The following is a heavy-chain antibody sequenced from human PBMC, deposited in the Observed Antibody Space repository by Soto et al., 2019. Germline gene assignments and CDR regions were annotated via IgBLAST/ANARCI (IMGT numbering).Heavy chain of an antibody. J-gene: IGHJ6*02. D-gene: IGHD2-15*01. Sequence: GGSLRLSCEASGFTVSSNYMNWVRQAPGKGLEWVSVIDNGGSAYYADSVKGRFSISRDNSKNTVYLQMNSLRVEDTAIYYCARENGGGPPPGGYYGMDVWGQGTTVTVSS. CDR2: IDNGGSA. CDR1: GFTVSSNY. V-gene: IGHV3-66*01. CDR3: ARENGGGPPPGGYYGMDV.